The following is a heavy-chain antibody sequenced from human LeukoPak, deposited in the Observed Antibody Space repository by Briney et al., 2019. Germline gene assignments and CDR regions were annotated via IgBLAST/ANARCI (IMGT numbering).Heavy chain of an antibody. D-gene: IGHD3-9*01. J-gene: IGHJ4*02. CDR3: ARALGPLTYYDILTGYQKRFDY. CDR1: GYTFTSYD. CDR2: MNPNSGNT. V-gene: IGHV1-8*01. Sequence: GASVKVSCKASGYTFTSYDINWVRQATGQGLEWMGWMNPNSGNTGYAQKFQGRVTMTRNTSISTAYMELSSLRSEDTAVYYCARALGPLTYYDILTGYQKRFDYWGQGTLVTVSS.